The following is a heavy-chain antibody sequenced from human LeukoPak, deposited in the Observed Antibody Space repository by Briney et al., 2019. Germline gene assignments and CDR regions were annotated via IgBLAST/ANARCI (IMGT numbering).Heavy chain of an antibody. V-gene: IGHV4-59*01. D-gene: IGHD2-2*01. J-gene: IGHJ1*01. CDR2: IYYSGST. CDR3: ARGYCSSTTCFQYFHH. Sequence: SETLSLTCTVSSDSISSSYWSWIRQPPGKGLEWIGYIYYSGSTNYNPSLKSRVAISVDTSKNQFSLKLNSVAAADTAVYYCARGYCSSTTCFQYFHHWGQGTLVTVSS. CDR1: SDSISSSY.